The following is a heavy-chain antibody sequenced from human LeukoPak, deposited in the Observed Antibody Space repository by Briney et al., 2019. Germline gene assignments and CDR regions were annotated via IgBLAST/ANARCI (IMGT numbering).Heavy chain of an antibody. Sequence: PGGSLRLSCVASGLTFSSYWMSWVRQAPGKGLEWVANIKEDGSRNHYVDSVKGRFTISRDNAKNSLYLQMNSLRAEDTAVYYCARQLSGWYDADPYWGQGTLVTVSS. CDR1: GLTFSSYW. J-gene: IGHJ4*02. CDR3: ARQLSGWYDADPY. V-gene: IGHV3-7*05. CDR2: IKEDGSRN. D-gene: IGHD6-19*01.